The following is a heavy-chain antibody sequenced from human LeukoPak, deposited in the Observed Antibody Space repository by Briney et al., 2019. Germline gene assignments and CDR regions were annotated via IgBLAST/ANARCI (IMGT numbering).Heavy chain of an antibody. Sequence: SQTLSLTCAISGDSVSSNSAAWNWVRQSPSRGLEWLGRTYYRSKWFNDYSISVKSRITVNPDTSKNQFSLQLTSVTPEDTAVYYRARDGGLGLDYFDYWGQGTLVTVSS. V-gene: IGHV6-1*01. J-gene: IGHJ4*02. CDR3: ARDGGLGLDYFDY. D-gene: IGHD3-16*01. CDR1: GDSVSSNSAA. CDR2: TYYRSKWFN.